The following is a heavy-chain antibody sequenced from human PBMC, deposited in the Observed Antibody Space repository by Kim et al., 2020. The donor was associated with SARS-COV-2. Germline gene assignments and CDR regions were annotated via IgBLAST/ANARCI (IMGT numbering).Heavy chain of an antibody. Sequence: GGSLRLSCAASGFTFDDYAMHWVRQAPGKGLEWVSGISWNSGSIGYADSVKGRFTISRDNAKNSLYLQMNSLRAEDTALYYCAKDRNRIQPRVAATLVDYWGQGTLVTVSS. CDR1: GFTFDDYA. J-gene: IGHJ4*02. CDR3: AKDRNRIQPRVAATLVDY. CDR2: ISWNSGSI. D-gene: IGHD2-15*01. V-gene: IGHV3-9*01.